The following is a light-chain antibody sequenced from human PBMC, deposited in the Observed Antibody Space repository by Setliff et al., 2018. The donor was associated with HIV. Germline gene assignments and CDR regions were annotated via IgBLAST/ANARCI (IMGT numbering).Light chain of an antibody. J-gene: IGLJ2*01. CDR3: ETCDRAMSAIL. CDR2: NNY. CDR1: SSNIGSNS. V-gene: IGLV1-51*01. Sequence: QSVLTQPPSVSAAPGQKVTISCSGGSSNIGSNSVSWYQHLPGTAPKLLIYNNYQRPSGIPDRFSGSKSGTSATLGISGLQTGDEADYYCETCDRAMSAILFGGGTKVTVL.